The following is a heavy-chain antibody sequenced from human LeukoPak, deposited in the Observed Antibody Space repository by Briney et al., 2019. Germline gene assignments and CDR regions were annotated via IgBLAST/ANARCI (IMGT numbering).Heavy chain of an antibody. CDR3: VREWLKGNEQWLARVQKFEYAHTDH. V-gene: IGHV3-23*01. CDR1: GFTFSSYD. D-gene: IGHD6-19*01. Sequence: GGSPRLSCAASGFTFSSYDMSWVRQAPGKGLEWVSGVSGSDNRTYYGDSVKGRFTISRDSSKNTLFLQMNSLRVEDTAIYYCVREWLKGNEQWLARVQKFEYAHTDHWGQGALVTVSS. J-gene: IGHJ4*02. CDR2: VSGSDNRT.